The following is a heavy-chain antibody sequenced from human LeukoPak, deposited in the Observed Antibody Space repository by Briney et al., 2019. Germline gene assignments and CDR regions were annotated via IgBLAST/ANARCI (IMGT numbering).Heavy chain of an antibody. CDR2: INPNSGGT. Sequence: GASVKVSCKASGYTFKNYDINWVRQATGQGLEWMGWINPNSGGTNYAQKFQGRVTMTRDTSISTAYMELSRLRSDDTAVYYCAREWMTYYYDSSGYSPCDYWGQGTLVTVSS. CDR3: AREWMTYYYDSSGYSPCDY. D-gene: IGHD3-22*01. V-gene: IGHV1-2*02. CDR1: GYTFKNYD. J-gene: IGHJ4*02.